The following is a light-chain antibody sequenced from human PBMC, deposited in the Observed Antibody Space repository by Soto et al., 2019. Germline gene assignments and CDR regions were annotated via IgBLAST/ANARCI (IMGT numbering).Light chain of an antibody. V-gene: IGKV3-20*01. CDR1: QSVSSNY. CDR3: QRYGTSLPLT. Sequence: EIVLTQSAGTLSLSPGDRATLSCRASQSVSSNYLAWYQQKPGQAPRLLIYGASSRATGIPDRFSGSGSGTDFTLTISRLEPEDFAVYYCQRYGTSLPLTFGGGTKVDIK. CDR2: GAS. J-gene: IGKJ4*01.